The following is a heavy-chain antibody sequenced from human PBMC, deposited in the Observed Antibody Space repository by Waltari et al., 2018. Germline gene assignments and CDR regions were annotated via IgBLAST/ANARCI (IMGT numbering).Heavy chain of an antibody. CDR3: ARERYSYGLDY. CDR1: GGSISSSSYY. J-gene: IGHJ4*02. D-gene: IGHD5-18*01. Sequence: QLQLQESGPGLVKPSETLSLTCTVPGGSISSSSYYWGWIRQPPGKGLEWIGSIYYSGSTYYNPSLKSRVTISVDTSKNQFSLKLSSVTAADTAVYYCARERYSYGLDYWGQGTLVTVSS. CDR2: IYYSGST. V-gene: IGHV4-39*02.